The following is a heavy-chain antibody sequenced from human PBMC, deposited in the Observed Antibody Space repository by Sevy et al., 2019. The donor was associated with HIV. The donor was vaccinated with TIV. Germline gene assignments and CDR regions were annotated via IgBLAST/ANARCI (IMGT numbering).Heavy chain of an antibody. V-gene: IGHV4-59*01. CDR1: GGSMNIYY. Sequence: SETLSLTCTVSGGSMNIYYWSWLRQPPGKGLEWIGYIYYSGSTNYNPSLKSRVTISVDTSKNQFSLKLRSVTAADTAVYYCARVGFNWNDVDYWGQRTLVTVSS. J-gene: IGHJ4*02. CDR3: ARVGFNWNDVDY. CDR2: IYYSGST. D-gene: IGHD1-20*01.